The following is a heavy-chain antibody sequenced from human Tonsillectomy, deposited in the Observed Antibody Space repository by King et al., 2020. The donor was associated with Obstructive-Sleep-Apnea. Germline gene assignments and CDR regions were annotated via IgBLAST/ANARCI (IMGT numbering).Heavy chain of an antibody. Sequence: VQLVESGGGGVQPGGSLRLSCAASGFMFSSYGMHWVRQAPGKGLGWVAFIRYDGRKKYYADSVKGRFTISRENSKNTLYLQMNSLRAEDTAVYYCAKKCVENYFDYWGQGTLVTVSS. D-gene: IGHD3-3*01. CDR1: GFMFSSYG. J-gene: IGHJ4*02. CDR2: IRYDGRKK. CDR3: AKKCVENYFDY. V-gene: IGHV3-30*02.